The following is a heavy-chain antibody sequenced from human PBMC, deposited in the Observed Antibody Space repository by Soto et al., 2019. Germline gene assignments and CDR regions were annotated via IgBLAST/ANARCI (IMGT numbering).Heavy chain of an antibody. CDR2: IYPGDSDT. J-gene: IGHJ4*02. V-gene: IGHV5-51*01. Sequence: EVQMVQSGAEVKKPGESLKISCKGSGYRFITYWIGWVRQKPGKGLEWMGVIYPGDSDTRYSPSFQGQVTISTDKSNSTAYLQWSSLEASDTGMYYCARYTGSYCYFVCWGQGTLVTVSS. D-gene: IGHD1-26*01. CDR1: GYRFITYW. CDR3: ARYTGSYCYFVC.